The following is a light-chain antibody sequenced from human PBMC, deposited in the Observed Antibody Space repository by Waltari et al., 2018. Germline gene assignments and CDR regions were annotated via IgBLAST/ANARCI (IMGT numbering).Light chain of an antibody. J-gene: IGKJ1*01. Sequence: DIQMTQSPSSLSASAGDRVTITCRASQGISTYLNWYQQKPGKAPKRLIYAASTLESGVPSRFSGSGSGTDFTLTINSLQPEDFATYYCLHYNSNPWTFGQGTKVEIK. CDR2: AAS. CDR3: LHYNSNPWT. V-gene: IGKV1-17*01. CDR1: QGISTY.